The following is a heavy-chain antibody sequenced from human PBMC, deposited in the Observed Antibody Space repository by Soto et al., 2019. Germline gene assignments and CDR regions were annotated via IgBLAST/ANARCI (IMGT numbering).Heavy chain of an antibody. J-gene: IGHJ5*02. CDR2: IYSGGST. V-gene: IGHV3-66*01. Sequence: EVQLVESGGGLVQPGGSLRLSCAASGFTVSSNYMSWVRQAPGKGLEWVSVIYSGGSTYYADSVKGRFTISRDNSKNTLYLQMNSLRAEDTAVYYCARDSEIGSSWYGNNWFDPWGQGTLVTVSS. D-gene: IGHD6-13*01. CDR1: GFTVSSNY. CDR3: ARDSEIGSSWYGNNWFDP.